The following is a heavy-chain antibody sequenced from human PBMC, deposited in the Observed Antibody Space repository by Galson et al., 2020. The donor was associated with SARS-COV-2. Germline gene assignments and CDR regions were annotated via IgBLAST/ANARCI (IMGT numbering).Heavy chain of an antibody. Sequence: SETLSLTCTVSGGSISSYYWSWIRQPPGKGLEWIGYIYYSGSTNYNPSLKSRVTISVDTSKNQFSLKLSSVTAADTAVYYCARASPAAHYYYYGMDVWGQGTTVTVSS. V-gene: IGHV4-59*01. CDR2: IYYSGST. CDR1: GGSISSYY. J-gene: IGHJ6*02. D-gene: IGHD2-2*01. CDR3: ARASPAAHYYYYGMDV.